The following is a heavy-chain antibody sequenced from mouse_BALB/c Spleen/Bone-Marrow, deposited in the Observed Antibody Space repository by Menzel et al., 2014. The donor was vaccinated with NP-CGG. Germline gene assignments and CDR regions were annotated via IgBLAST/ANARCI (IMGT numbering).Heavy chain of an antibody. V-gene: IGHV1-5*01. Sequence: VQLQQSGTVLARPGASVKMSCKASGYTFTSYWMHWVKQRPGQGLEWIGTIYPGNSDTTYNQKFKGKAKLTAVTSTITAYMELSSLTNEDSAVYYCTTLARNYFDYWGQGTLVTVSA. J-gene: IGHJ3*01. D-gene: IGHD2-4*01. CDR1: GYTFTSYW. CDR3: TTLARNYFDY. CDR2: IYPGNSDT.